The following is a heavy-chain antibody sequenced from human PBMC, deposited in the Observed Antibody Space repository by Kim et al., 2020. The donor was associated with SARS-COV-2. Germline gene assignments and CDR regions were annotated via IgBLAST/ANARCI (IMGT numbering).Heavy chain of an antibody. V-gene: IGHV3-30*18. CDR2: ISYDGSNK. D-gene: IGHD6-13*01. Sequence: GGSLRLSCAASGFTFSSYGMHWVRQAPGKGLEWVAVISYDGSNKYYADSVKGRFTISRDNSKNTLYLQMNSLRAEDTAVYYCAKALAAACDYWGQGTLVTVSS. CDR1: GFTFSSYG. J-gene: IGHJ4*02. CDR3: AKALAAACDY.